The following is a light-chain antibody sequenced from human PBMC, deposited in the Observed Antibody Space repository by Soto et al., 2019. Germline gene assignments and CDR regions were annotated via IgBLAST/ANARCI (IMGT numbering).Light chain of an antibody. V-gene: IGLV2-23*02. CDR2: EVN. Sequence: QSVLTPPASLSGAPGQSITLSCTGTSGDVWNFDLVSWYQQHPGKAPKLIIYEVNKRPSAVSNRFSGSKSDNTASLTISGLQAEDEADYYCCSYAGSRTFVFGTGTKVTV. CDR1: SGDVWNFDL. CDR3: CSYAGSRTFV. J-gene: IGLJ1*01.